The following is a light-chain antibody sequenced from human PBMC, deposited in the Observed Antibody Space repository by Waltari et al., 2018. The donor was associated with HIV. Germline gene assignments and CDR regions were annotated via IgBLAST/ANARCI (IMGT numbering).Light chain of an antibody. CDR2: DAS. J-gene: IGKJ5*01. Sequence: DLQMTQSPSSLSSSVGDRVRLTCRASQSISSYLNWYQQKSGKAPNLLIYDASTLQSGVPSRFSGGGSGTDFTLTISSLQPEDFAIYYCQQSYSIPPSFGQRTRLEIK. CDR1: QSISSY. V-gene: IGKV1-39*01. CDR3: QQSYSIPPS.